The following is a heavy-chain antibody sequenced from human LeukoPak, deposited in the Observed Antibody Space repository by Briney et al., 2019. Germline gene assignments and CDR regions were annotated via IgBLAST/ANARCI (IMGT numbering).Heavy chain of an antibody. D-gene: IGHD2-2*02. Sequence: SETLSLTCIVSGGSISNYYWSWIRQPAGKGLEWIGRIFTSGRTNYSPSLKTRVTISVDTSKNQFSLKLSSVTAADTAVYYCARGGGIPDPDYYYYYYMDVWGKGTTVTVSS. V-gene: IGHV4-4*07. J-gene: IGHJ6*03. CDR3: ARGGGIPDPDYYYYYYMDV. CDR2: IFTSGRT. CDR1: GGSISNYY.